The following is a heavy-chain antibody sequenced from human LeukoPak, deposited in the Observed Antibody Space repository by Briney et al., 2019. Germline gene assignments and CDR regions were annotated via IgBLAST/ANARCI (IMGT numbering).Heavy chain of an antibody. V-gene: IGHV3-7*03. CDR2: IKYDGSEK. Sequence: GGSLRLSCVVSGFSFSAFWMSWVRQAPGKGLECVATIKYDGSEKYYVDSVKGRFTISRDNTKNSLFLQMNSLRAEDTATYYCARTNLFDYWGQGTLVTVSS. CDR3: ARTNLFDY. J-gene: IGHJ4*02. CDR1: GFSFSAFW.